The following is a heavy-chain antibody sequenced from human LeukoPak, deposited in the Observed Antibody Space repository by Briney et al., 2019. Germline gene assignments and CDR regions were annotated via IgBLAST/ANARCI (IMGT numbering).Heavy chain of an antibody. CDR1: GGSISSGDYY. CDR2: IYYGGST. Sequence: PSETLSLTCTVSGGSISSGDYYRSWIRQPPGKGLEWIGYIYYGGSTYYNPSLKSRVTISVDTSKNQFSLKLSSVTAADTAVYYCARASRDWFDPWGQGTLVTVSS. J-gene: IGHJ5*02. CDR3: ARASRDWFDP. V-gene: IGHV4-30-4*01.